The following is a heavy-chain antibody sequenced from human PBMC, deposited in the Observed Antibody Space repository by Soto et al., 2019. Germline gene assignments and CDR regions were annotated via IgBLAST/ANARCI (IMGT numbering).Heavy chain of an antibody. CDR3: AREGIAAAAFDY. CDR1: GGTFSSYA. V-gene: IGHV1-69*13. J-gene: IGHJ4*02. Sequence: SVKVSCKASGGTFSSYAISWVRQAPGQGLEWMGGIIPIFGTANYAQKFQGRVTITADESTSTAYTELSSLRSEDTAVYYCAREGIAAAAFDYWGQGTLVTVSS. D-gene: IGHD6-13*01. CDR2: IIPIFGTA.